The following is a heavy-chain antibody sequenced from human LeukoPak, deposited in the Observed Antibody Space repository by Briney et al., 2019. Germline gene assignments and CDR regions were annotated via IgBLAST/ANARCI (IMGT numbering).Heavy chain of an antibody. V-gene: IGHV1-18*01. J-gene: IGHJ4*02. Sequence: EASVKVSCKASGYTLTSYGISWVRQAPGQGLEWMGWISAYNSNTNYAQKLQGRVTMATDTSTSTAYMELRSLRSDDTAVYYCARAGIKSSPFDYWGQGTLVTVSS. CDR3: ARAGIKSSPFDY. CDR1: GYTLTSYG. CDR2: ISAYNSNT. D-gene: IGHD2-15*01.